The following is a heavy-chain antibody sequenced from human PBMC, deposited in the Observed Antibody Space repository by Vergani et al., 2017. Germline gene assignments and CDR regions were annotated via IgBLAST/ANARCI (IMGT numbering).Heavy chain of an antibody. Sequence: QVQLQQWGGGLLKPSETLSLTCVVNGGSFTSYHWTWIRQSPGEGLEWVGDIDHTGRPDYNPSLKSRLTMSVDKSRNQFSLTLNSVTAADTAVYFCASSYCSSTSCYAEFFHHWGQGTLVTVSS. V-gene: IGHV4-34*01. CDR3: ASSYCSSTSCYAEFFHH. CDR2: IDHTGRP. CDR1: GGSFTSYH. D-gene: IGHD2-2*01. J-gene: IGHJ1*01.